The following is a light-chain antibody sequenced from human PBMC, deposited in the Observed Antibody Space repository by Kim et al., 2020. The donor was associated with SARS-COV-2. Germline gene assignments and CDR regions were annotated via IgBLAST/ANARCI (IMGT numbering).Light chain of an antibody. J-gene: IGKJ1*01. Sequence: IVLTQSPGTLSLSPGERATLSCRASQSFTNNYLAWYQHKPGQAPRLLIYGASSRATGIPDRFSGSGSGTDFTLTISRLEPEDFAVYYCHQYGSSPRTFGQGTKVDIK. CDR1: QSFTNNY. V-gene: IGKV3-20*01. CDR2: GAS. CDR3: HQYGSSPRT.